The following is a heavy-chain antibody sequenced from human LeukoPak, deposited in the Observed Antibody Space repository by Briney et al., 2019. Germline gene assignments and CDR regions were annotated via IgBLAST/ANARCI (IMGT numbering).Heavy chain of an antibody. D-gene: IGHD3-10*01. CDR3: ARSAGDWFDP. CDR1: GGSISSYY. CDR2: VSYSGGT. Sequence: SETLSLTCTVSGGSISSYYWSWIRQPPGKGLEWLGYVSYSGGTNYNASLKSRVTISLDTSKNQFSLKLNSVTAADTAVYYCARSAGDWFDPWGQGTLVTVSS. V-gene: IGHV4-59*01. J-gene: IGHJ5*02.